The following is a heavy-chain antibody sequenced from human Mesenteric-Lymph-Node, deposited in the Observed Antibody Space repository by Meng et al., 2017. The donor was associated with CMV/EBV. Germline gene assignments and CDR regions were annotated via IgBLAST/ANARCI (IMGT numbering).Heavy chain of an antibody. CDR1: GYTFTDYY. V-gene: IGHV1-2*06. CDR3: ARGLGEQQLSPDY. J-gene: IGHJ4*02. CDR2: VNPSNGAT. D-gene: IGHD3-16*01. Sequence: KAFGYTFTDYYTHWVRQAPGQGFEWMGRVNPSNGATPYAQKFQGRVTMTRDTSINTSYMELRTLGSDDTAVYYCARGLGEQQLSPDYWGQGTLVTVSS.